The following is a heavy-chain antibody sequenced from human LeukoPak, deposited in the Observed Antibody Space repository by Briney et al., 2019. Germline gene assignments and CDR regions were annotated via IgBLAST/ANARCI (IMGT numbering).Heavy chain of an antibody. CDR3: ARVFRIAASGYYSYYGMDV. CDR1: GYTFTSYD. Sequence: ASVKVSCKASGYTFTSYDINWVRQATGQGLEWMGWMNPNSGNTGYAQKFQGRATMTRNTSISTAYMELNSLRSEDTAVYYCARVFRIAASGYYSYYGMDVGRQSTTVTVPS. D-gene: IGHD6-6*01. J-gene: IGHJ6*02. CDR2: MNPNSGNT. V-gene: IGHV1-8*01.